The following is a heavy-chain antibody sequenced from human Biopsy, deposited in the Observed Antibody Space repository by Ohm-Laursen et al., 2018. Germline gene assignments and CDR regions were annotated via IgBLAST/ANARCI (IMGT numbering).Heavy chain of an antibody. J-gene: IGHJ4*02. CDR2: INQAGIT. V-gene: IGHV4-34*08. CDR3: GNEVHGRDY. D-gene: IGHD2-15*01. Sequence: GTLSLTCAVFVKTFSDYQWSWIRQPPGKGLEWIGQINQAGITNYNPSLKSRVSISADASKYEFSLRLTSVTAADTAVYLCGNEVHGRDYWGLGAQVTVSS. CDR1: VKTFSDYQ.